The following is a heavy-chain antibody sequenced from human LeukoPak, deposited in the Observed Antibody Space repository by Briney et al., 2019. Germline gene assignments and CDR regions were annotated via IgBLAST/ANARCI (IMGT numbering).Heavy chain of an antibody. CDR2: IYYSGRT. J-gene: IGHJ5*02. Sequence: SETLSLTCTVSGGFISNSNYYWGWIRQPPGKGLEWIGSIYYSGRTYYNPSLNSRVTISVDTSNNQFSLKLNSMTAADTAVYYCVRLYSYARSRPPPWGQGTLVIVSS. CDR3: VRLYSYARSRPPP. V-gene: IGHV4-39*01. D-gene: IGHD3-22*01. CDR1: GGFISNSNYY.